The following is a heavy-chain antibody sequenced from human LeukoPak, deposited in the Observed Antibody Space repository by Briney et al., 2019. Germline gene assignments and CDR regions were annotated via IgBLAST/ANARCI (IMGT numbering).Heavy chain of an antibody. CDR1: GGTFSSYA. CDR2: IIPILGIA. D-gene: IGHD5-18*01. J-gene: IGHJ4*02. CDR3: AREFVRYSYGSYSDTIDY. Sequence: GASVKVSCKASGGTFSSYAISWVRQAPGQGLEWMGRIIPILGIANYAQKFQGRVTITADKSTSTAYMELSSLRSEDTAVYYCAREFVRYSYGSYSDTIDYWGQGTLVTVSS. V-gene: IGHV1-69*04.